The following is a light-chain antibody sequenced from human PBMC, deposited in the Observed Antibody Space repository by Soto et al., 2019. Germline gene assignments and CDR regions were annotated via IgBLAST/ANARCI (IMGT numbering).Light chain of an antibody. CDR2: FGS. CDR1: QSLLQSNGYNY. Sequence: DIVMTQSPLSLPVTPGEPASISCSSSQSLLQSNGYNYLDWYLQKPGQSPQLLIYFGSYRASGVPDRFSGSGSGTDFTLKIRRVEAEDGGVSYCMQSQQSPPTFGQGTKVEI. V-gene: IGKV2-28*01. J-gene: IGKJ1*01. CDR3: MQSQQSPPT.